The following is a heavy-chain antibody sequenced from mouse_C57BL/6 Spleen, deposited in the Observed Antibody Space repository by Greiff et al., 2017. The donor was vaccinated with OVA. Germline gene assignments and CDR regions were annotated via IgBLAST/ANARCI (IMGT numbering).Heavy chain of an antibody. V-gene: IGHV1-53*01. CDR2: INPSNGGT. CDR3: ARVRGNSYAMDY. D-gene: IGHD2-1*01. CDR1: GYTFTSYW. Sequence: QVHVKQPGTELVKPGASVKLSCKASGYTFTSYWMHWVKQRPGQGLEWIGNINPSNGGTNYNEKFKSKATLTVDKSSSTAYMQLSSLTSEDSAVYYCARVRGNSYAMDYWGQGTSVTVSS. J-gene: IGHJ4*01.